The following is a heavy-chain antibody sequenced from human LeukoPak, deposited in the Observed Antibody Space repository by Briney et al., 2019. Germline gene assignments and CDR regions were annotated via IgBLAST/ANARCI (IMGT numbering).Heavy chain of an antibody. V-gene: IGHV3-7*01. Sequence: GGSLRLSCAASGFTLSNHWLTWVRQAPGKRPQWVAHINPSGSETAFLDSVRGRFTISRDSSKNSLYLQMNSLRAEDTAVYYCARDLSSGWYDWFDPWGQGTLVTVSS. J-gene: IGHJ5*02. CDR2: INPSGSET. CDR1: GFTLSNHW. D-gene: IGHD6-19*01. CDR3: ARDLSSGWYDWFDP.